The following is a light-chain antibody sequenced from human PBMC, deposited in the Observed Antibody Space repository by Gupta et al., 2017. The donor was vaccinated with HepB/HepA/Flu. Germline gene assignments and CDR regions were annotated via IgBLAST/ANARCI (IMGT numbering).Light chain of an antibody. Sequence: QAVLTQPSSLSASPGASASLTCTLRSGINVGTYRIYWYQQKPGSPPQYLLRYKSDSDKQQGSGVPSRFSGSKDASANAGILLISGLQSEDEAYYYCMIWHSSAVGFGGGTKLTGL. V-gene: IGLV5-45*02. CDR1: SGINVGTYR. CDR3: MIWHSSAVG. J-gene: IGLJ2*01. CDR2: YKSDSDK.